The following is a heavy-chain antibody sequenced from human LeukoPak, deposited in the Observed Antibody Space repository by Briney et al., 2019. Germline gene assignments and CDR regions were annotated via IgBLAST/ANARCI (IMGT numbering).Heavy chain of an antibody. CDR1: GGSISSYY. D-gene: IGHD3-3*01. V-gene: IGHV4-59*01. Sequence: SETLSLTCTVSGGSISSYYWSWIRQPPGKGLEWIGYIYYSGSTNYNPPLKSRVTISVDTSKNQFSLKLSSVTAADTAVYYCARESVDFWSGYRIFDYWGQGTLVTVSS. CDR3: ARESVDFWSGYRIFDY. J-gene: IGHJ4*02. CDR2: IYYSGST.